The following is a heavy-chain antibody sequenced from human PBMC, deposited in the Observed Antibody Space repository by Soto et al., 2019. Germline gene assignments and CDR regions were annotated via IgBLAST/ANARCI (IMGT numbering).Heavy chain of an antibody. CDR3: ARRLYSNYGGRWYYYYYGMEV. J-gene: IGHJ6*02. V-gene: IGHV1-8*01. D-gene: IGHD4-4*01. Sequence: ASVKVSCKASGYTFTSYDINWVRQATGQGLEWMGWMNPNSGNTGYAQKFQGRVTMTRNTSISTAYMELSSLRSEDTAVYYCARRLYSNYGGRWYYYYYGMEVWGQGTTVTVSS. CDR2: MNPNSGNT. CDR1: GYTFTSYD.